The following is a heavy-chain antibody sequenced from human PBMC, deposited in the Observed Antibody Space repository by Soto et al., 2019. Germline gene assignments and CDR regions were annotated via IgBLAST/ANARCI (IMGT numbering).Heavy chain of an antibody. CDR3: ARDMGSSSPDAFDI. V-gene: IGHV4-59*01. J-gene: IGHJ3*02. D-gene: IGHD6-13*01. CDR1: GGSISSYY. CDR2: IYYSGST. Sequence: SETMSLTCTVSGGSISSYYWSWIRQPPGKGLEWIGYIYYSGSTNYNPSLKSRVTISVDTSKNQFSLKLSSVTAADTAVYYCARDMGSSSPDAFDIWGQGTMVTVSS.